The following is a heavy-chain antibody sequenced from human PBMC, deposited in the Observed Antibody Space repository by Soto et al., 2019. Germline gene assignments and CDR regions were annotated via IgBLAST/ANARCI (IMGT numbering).Heavy chain of an antibody. V-gene: IGHV4-31*03. D-gene: IGHD2-15*01. CDR1: GGSISSGGYY. Sequence: QVQLQESGPGLVKPSQTLSLTCTVSGGSISSGGYYWSWIRQHPGKGLEWIGYNYYSGSTYYNPSLTSRVTILVDTSETQFSLKLSSVTAAYTAVYYCARTPVNIVVVVFDYWGQGTLVTVSS. J-gene: IGHJ4*02. CDR3: ARTPVNIVVVVFDY. CDR2: NYYSGST.